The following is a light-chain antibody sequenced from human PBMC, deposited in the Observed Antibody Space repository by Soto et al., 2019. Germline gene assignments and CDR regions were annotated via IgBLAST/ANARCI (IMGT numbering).Light chain of an antibody. CDR3: QQFNTWPPIT. J-gene: IGKJ5*01. V-gene: IGKV3-15*01. CDR1: QSVSSN. CDR2: GAS. Sequence: MVLTQSPVPRSLTPGARAALSCRASQSVSSNLAWYQQKPGQAPRLLIYGASIRATGIPARFSGSGSWTEFTLTISCLQSEDFAVYYCQQFNTWPPITFGHGTRLEIK.